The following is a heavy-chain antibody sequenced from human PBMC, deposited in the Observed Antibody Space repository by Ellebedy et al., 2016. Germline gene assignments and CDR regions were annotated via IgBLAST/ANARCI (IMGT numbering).Heavy chain of an antibody. CDR2: ISYGDGSVK. D-gene: IGHD4-17*01. J-gene: IGHJ2*01. Sequence: GESLKISXAASGFTFSSYAMSWVRQAPGKGLEWVAVISYGDGSVKHYTDSVKGRFTISRDNSKNTLYLQMNSLGPEDTAVYYCARTTVLGSYFDLWGRGTLVTVSS. CDR3: ARTTVLGSYFDL. CDR1: GFTFSSYA. V-gene: IGHV3-30*03.